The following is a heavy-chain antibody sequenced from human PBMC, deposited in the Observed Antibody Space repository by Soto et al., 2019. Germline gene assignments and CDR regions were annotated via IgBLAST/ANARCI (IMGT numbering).Heavy chain of an antibody. D-gene: IGHD3-16*01. V-gene: IGHV4-34*01. CDR1: GGSFSGYY. CDR2: INHSGST. CDR3: ARGIGGGDY. Sequence: QVQLQQWGAGLLKPSETLSLTCAVYGGSFSGYYWSWIRQPPGKGLEWIGEINHSGSTNYNPSLKSRVTISVDTYKNQFSLKLSSVTDADTAVYYCARGIGGGDYWGQGTLVTVSS. J-gene: IGHJ4*02.